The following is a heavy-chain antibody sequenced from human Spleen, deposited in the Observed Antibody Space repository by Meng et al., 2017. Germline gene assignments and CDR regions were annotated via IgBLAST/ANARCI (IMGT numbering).Heavy chain of an antibody. CDR2: IYGNDDD. CDR1: GFSPGTSGLG. V-gene: IGHV2-5*01. Sequence: ISLKASLPSRVKPTQTLTLTCTFSGFSPGTSGLGVGWIRQPPGKALEWLALIYGNDDDRYSPSLKSRLTITKDTSKNQVVLTMTNIDPIDTGTYYCVHSQSSGWTPFVYWGRGTLVTVPS. D-gene: IGHD6-19*01. J-gene: IGHJ4*02. CDR3: VHSQSSGWTPFVY.